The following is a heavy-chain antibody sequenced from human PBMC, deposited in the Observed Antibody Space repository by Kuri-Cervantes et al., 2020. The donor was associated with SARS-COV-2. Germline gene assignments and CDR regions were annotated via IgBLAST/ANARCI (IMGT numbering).Heavy chain of an antibody. CDR2: INPNSGGT. Sequence: ASVKVSCKASGYTFTGYYMHWVRQAPGQGLEWMGWINPNSGGTNYAQKFQGWVTMTRDTSTSTVYMELSSLRSEDTAVYYCARDSSGGGMDVWGQGTTVTVSS. CDR1: GYTFTGYY. CDR3: ARDSSGGGMDV. J-gene: IGHJ6*02. V-gene: IGHV1-2*04. D-gene: IGHD6-6*01.